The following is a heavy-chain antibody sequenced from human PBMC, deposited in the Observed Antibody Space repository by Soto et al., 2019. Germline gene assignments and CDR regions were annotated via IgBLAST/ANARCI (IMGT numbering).Heavy chain of an antibody. CDR2: IYYSGST. Sequence: QVQLQESGPGLVKPSETLSLTCSVSGGSISGYYWSWIRQSPAKGLEWIGYIYYSGSTNYNPSLRSRVTISVDTSKNQFSLKLTSVTAADTAVYYCAKYDFLSGSHDAFNIWGQGTKVTVSS. CDR1: GGSISGYY. V-gene: IGHV4-59*01. CDR3: AKYDFLSGSHDAFNI. D-gene: IGHD3-3*01. J-gene: IGHJ3*02.